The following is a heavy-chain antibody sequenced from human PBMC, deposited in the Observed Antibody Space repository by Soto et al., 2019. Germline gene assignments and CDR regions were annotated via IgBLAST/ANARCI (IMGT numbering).Heavy chain of an antibody. CDR1: GGTFSSYT. CDR2: IIPILGIA. CDR3: ARSIGADYYGSGSEY. Sequence: GASVKVSCKASGGTFSSYTINWGGQAPGQWLEWMGRIIPILGIANYAQKFQGRVTITADKSTSTAYMELSSLRSEDTAVYYFARSIGADYYGSGSEYWGQGTLVTVSS. J-gene: IGHJ4*02. D-gene: IGHD3-10*01. V-gene: IGHV1-69*02.